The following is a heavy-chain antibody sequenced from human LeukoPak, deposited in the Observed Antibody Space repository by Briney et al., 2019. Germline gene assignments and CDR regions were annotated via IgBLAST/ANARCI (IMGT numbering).Heavy chain of an antibody. Sequence: PSETLSLTCTVSGCSISSYYWGWIRQPAGKGLEWIGRVYTTGSTNYNPSLKSRVTMSVDTSKNQFSLKLSSWTAADASVYYCAGGRIDGLDYWGQGTLVTVSP. J-gene: IGHJ4*02. CDR3: AGGRIDGLDY. V-gene: IGHV4-4*07. CDR2: VYTTGST. D-gene: IGHD2-15*01. CDR1: GCSISSYY.